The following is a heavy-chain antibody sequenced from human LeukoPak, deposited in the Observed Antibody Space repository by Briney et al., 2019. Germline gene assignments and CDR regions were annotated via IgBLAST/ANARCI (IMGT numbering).Heavy chain of an antibody. V-gene: IGHV5-51*01. J-gene: IGHJ5*02. Sequence: GESLTLSCMRSAHSFTSYWIGWVRQLPGKGLEWMGLIYPGDSDTRYSPSFQGQVTISADKSISTAYLQWSSLKASDTAMYYCARLDGSNWGSLSLDPWGQGTLVTVSS. CDR3: ARLDGSNWGSLSLDP. D-gene: IGHD7-27*01. CDR1: AHSFTSYW. CDR2: IYPGDSDT.